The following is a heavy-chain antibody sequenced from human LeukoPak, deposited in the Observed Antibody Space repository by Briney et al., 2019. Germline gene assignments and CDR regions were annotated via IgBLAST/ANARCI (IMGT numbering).Heavy chain of an antibody. D-gene: IGHD4-17*01. CDR2: IYHSGST. J-gene: IGHJ4*02. Sequence: SETLSLTCTVSGYSISSGYYWGWIRQPPGKGLEWIGSIYHSGSTYYNPSLKSRVTISVDTSKNQFSLKLSSVTAADTAVYYCARHTASRPLDYWGQGTLVTVSS. CDR1: GYSISSGYY. V-gene: IGHV4-38-2*02. CDR3: ARHTASRPLDY.